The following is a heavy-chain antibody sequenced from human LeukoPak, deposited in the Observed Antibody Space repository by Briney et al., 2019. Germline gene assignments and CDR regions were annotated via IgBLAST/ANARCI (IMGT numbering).Heavy chain of an antibody. CDR2: INHSGST. V-gene: IGHV4-34*01. CDR1: GGSFSGYY. CDR3: ARVGGDIVVVPAADINYYYGMDV. Sequence: SETLSLTCAVSGGSFSGYYWSWIRQPPGKGLEWIGEINHSGSTNYNPSLKSRVTISVDTSKNQFSLKLSSVTAADTAVYYCARVGGDIVVVPAADINYYYGMDVWGQGTTVTVSS. J-gene: IGHJ6*02. D-gene: IGHD2-2*01.